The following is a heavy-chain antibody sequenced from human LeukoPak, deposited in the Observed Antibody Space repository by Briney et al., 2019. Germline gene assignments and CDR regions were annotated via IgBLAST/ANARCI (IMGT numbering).Heavy chain of an antibody. D-gene: IGHD2-15*01. J-gene: IGHJ3*02. V-gene: IGHV4-59*08. CDR3: ARGVVAATPGAFDI. CDR1: GGSISSYY. CDR2: IYYSGST. Sequence: SETLSLTCTVSGGSISSYYWSWIRQPPGKGLEWIGYIYYSGSTYYNPSLKSRVTISVDTSKNQFSLKLSSVTAADTAVYYCARGVVAATPGAFDIWGQGTMVTVSS.